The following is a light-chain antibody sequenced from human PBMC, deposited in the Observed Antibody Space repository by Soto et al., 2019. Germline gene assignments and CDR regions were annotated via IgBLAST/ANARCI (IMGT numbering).Light chain of an antibody. CDR2: DAS. Sequence: EIVLTQSPASLSLSPGDRATLSCRASQSVPRNLAWYQQRPGQAPRLLIYDASSRATGIPDRFSGSGSGTDFILTISSLEPEDFAVYYCQQSSNWPPEITFGQGTRLENK. J-gene: IGKJ5*01. CDR3: QQSSNWPPEIT. V-gene: IGKV3-11*01. CDR1: QSVPRN.